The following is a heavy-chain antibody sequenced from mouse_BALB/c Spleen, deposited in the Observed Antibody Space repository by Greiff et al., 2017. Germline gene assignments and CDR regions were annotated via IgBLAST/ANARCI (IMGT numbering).Heavy chain of an antibody. CDR1: GFSLTSYG. Sequence: VQLQQSGPGLVQPSQSLSITCTVSGFSLTSYGVHWVRQSPGKGLEWLGVIWSGGSTDYNAAFISRLSISKDNSKSQVFFKMNSLQADDTAIYYCARNRAMITDWFAYWGQGTLVTVSA. V-gene: IGHV2-4-1*01. D-gene: IGHD2-4*01. CDR2: IWSGGST. CDR3: ARNRAMITDWFAY. J-gene: IGHJ3*01.